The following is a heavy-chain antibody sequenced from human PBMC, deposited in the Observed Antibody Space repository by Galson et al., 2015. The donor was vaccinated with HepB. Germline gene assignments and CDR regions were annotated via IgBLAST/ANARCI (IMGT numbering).Heavy chain of an antibody. D-gene: IGHD3-16*01. CDR1: GFTFSNSG. J-gene: IGHJ4*02. CDR2: TWSDGINN. Sequence: SLRLSCAVSGFTFSNSGMHWVRQAPGRGLEWVAVTWSDGINNYYADSVKGRFTISRDNSKNALYLQMKSLRAEDTAVYYCAKDAYRSSYYFDSWGQGTLVTVSS. CDR3: AKDAYRSSYYFDS. V-gene: IGHV3-33*06.